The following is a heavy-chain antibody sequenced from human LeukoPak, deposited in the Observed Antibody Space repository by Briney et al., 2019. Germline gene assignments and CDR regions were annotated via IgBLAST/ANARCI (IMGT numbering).Heavy chain of an antibody. J-gene: IGHJ4*02. CDR1: GGSMNYYY. CDR3: ARQPHMLGAYYFDY. D-gene: IGHD3-10*02. CDR2: IYYSGDT. Sequence: SETLSLTCNVSGGSMNYYYWSWIRQPPGRGLEWIGYIYYSGDTNYSPALKSRVTLSVDTSKNQFSLKLGSVTAADTAVYYCARQPHMLGAYYFDYWGQGTLVTVSS. V-gene: IGHV4-59*08.